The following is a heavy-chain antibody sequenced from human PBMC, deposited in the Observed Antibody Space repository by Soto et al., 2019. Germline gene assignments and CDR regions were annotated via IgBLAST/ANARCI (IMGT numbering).Heavy chain of an antibody. D-gene: IGHD2-21*01. J-gene: IGHJ4*02. V-gene: IGHV4-61*01. CDR3: ARVGPNCGGECQIDY. CDR1: VGSVSSGSYY. CDR2: IYYSGST. Sequence: QVQLQESGPGLVKPSETLSLTCTVSVGSVSSGSYYWSWIRQPPGKGLEWIGYIYYSGSTNYNPSLKIRVTISVDTSKNQFSLKLSSVTAADKAVYYCARVGPNCGGECQIDYWGQGTLVTVSS.